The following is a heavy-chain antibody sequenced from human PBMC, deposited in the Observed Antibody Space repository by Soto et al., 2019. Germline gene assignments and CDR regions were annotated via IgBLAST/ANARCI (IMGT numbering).Heavy chain of an antibody. CDR2: ISGSGGST. Sequence: GGSLRLSCAASGFTFSSYAMSWVRQAPGKGLEWVSAISGSGGSTYYADSVKGRFTISRDNSKNTLYLQMNSLRAEDTAVYYCANRYYYDSSGFGGMDVWGQGTTVTVSS. D-gene: IGHD3-22*01. V-gene: IGHV3-23*01. CDR1: GFTFSSYA. J-gene: IGHJ6*02. CDR3: ANRYYYDSSGFGGMDV.